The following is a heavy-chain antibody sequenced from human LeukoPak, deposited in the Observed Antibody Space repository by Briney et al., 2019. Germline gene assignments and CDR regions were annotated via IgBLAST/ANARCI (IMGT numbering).Heavy chain of an antibody. D-gene: IGHD3-10*01. V-gene: IGHV4-31*03. CDR1: GGSISSGGYY. J-gene: IGHJ6*02. CDR3: ARDQVLWFGELSNYYYGMDV. CDR2: IYYSGST. Sequence: SQTLSLTCTVSGGSISSGGYYWSWIRQHPGKGLEWIGYIYYSGSTYYDPSLKGRVTISVDTSKNQFSLKLSSVTAADTAVYYCARDQVLWFGELSNYYYGMDVWGQGTTVTVSS.